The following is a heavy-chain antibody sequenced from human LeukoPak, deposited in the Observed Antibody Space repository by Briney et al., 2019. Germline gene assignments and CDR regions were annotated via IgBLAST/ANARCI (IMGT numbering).Heavy chain of an antibody. CDR3: ARGLVDDILTGYSPYNWFDP. CDR2: IIPIFGTA. J-gene: IGHJ5*02. CDR1: GYTFTSYD. V-gene: IGHV1-69*13. D-gene: IGHD3-9*01. Sequence: GASVKVSCKASGYTFTSYDINWVRQAPGQGLEWMGGIIPIFGTANYAQKFQGRVTITADESTSTAYMELSSLRSEDTAVYYCARGLVDDILTGYSPYNWFDPWGQGTLVTVSS.